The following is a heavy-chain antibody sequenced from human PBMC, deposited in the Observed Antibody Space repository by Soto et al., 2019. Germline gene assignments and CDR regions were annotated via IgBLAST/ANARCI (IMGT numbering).Heavy chain of an antibody. J-gene: IGHJ6*03. CDR3: ARGGSSIEGYYYMDV. CDR2: INLSGGST. Sequence: GASVKVSCKSSEYTFTDYYIHWVRQAPGQGLEWMGLINLSGGSTSYPQKFQGRVTLTRDTSTSTVYMELSSLRSEDTAVYYCARGGSSIEGYYYMDVWGKGTTVTVSS. D-gene: IGHD3-10*01. CDR1: EYTFTDYY. V-gene: IGHV1-46*01.